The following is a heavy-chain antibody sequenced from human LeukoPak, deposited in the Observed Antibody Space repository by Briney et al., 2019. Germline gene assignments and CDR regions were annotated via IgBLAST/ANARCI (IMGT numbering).Heavy chain of an antibody. Sequence: GGSLRLSCAASGFTFSSYAMSWVRQTPGKGLEWVSHISGSDGSTCYADSVKGRFTISRDNSKNTLYLQMHSLRAEDTAVYYCAKDASNGWYHAMDVWGQGTTVTVSS. V-gene: IGHV3-23*01. CDR2: ISGSDGST. J-gene: IGHJ6*02. D-gene: IGHD6-19*01. CDR3: AKDASNGWYHAMDV. CDR1: GFTFSSYA.